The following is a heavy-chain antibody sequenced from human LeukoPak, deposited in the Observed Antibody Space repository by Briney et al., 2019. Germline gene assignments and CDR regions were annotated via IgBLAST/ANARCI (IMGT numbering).Heavy chain of an antibody. Sequence: SSETLSLTCAVYGGSFSGYYWTWIRQPPGKGLEWIGEINHSGSSNYNPSLKGRVTISVDTPENQFSLKLNSVTAADTAVYYCARVGYSSGWSHFDLWGRGTLLTVSS. CDR2: INHSGSS. J-gene: IGHJ2*01. V-gene: IGHV4-34*01. CDR3: ARVGYSSGWSHFDL. CDR1: GGSFSGYY. D-gene: IGHD6-19*01.